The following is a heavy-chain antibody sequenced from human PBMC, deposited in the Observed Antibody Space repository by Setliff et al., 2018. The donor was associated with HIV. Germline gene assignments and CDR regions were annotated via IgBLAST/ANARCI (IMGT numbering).Heavy chain of an antibody. CDR3: TRETPLWGSGRGYFDY. CDR2: ISVYNGNT. D-gene: IGHD2-21*01. V-gene: IGHV1-18*01. Sequence: ASVKVSCKASGYIFTSYGISWVRQAPGQGLEWMGWISVYNGNTNYAEKIQGRVTMTSDTSTSTAYMELRSLISDDTAVYYCTRETPLWGSGRGYFDYWGQGTLVTAPQ. J-gene: IGHJ4*02. CDR1: GYIFTSYG.